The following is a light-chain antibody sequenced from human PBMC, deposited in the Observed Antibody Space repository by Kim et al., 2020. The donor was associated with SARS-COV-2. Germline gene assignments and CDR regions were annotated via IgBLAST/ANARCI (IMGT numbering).Light chain of an antibody. CDR3: CSYAGSQNYV. J-gene: IGLJ1*01. Sequence: QSVVTQPPSASGSPGQSVAISCTGTSSDVGGYNYVSWYQQHPGKAPKLIIYEVSKRPSGVPDRFSGSKSGNTASLTVTGLQAEDEADYYCCSYAGSQNYVFGTGTKVTVL. CDR2: EVS. V-gene: IGLV2-8*01. CDR1: SSDVGGYNY.